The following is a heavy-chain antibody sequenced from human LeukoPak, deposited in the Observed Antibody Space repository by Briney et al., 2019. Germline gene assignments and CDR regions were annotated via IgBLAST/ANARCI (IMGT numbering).Heavy chain of an antibody. J-gene: IGHJ6*02. CDR2: ISGSGGST. CDR3: ARPYSSSSRRYYYYYGMDV. D-gene: IGHD6-6*01. Sequence: GGSLRLSCAASGFTFSSYAMSWVRQAPGKGLEWVSAISGSGGSTYCADSVKGRFTISRDNAKNSLYLQMNSLRAEDTAVNYCARPYSSSSRRYYYYYGMDVWGQGTTVTVSS. CDR1: GFTFSSYA. V-gene: IGHV3-23*01.